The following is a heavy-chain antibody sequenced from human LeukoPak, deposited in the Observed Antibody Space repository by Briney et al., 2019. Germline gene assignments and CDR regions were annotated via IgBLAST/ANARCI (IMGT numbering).Heavy chain of an antibody. CDR1: GFTFSSYA. D-gene: IGHD4-23*01. J-gene: IGHJ3*02. Sequence: GGSLGLSCAASGFTFSSYAMSWVRQAPGKGLEWVSAISGSGGSTYYADSVKGRFTISRDNSKNTLYLQMNSLRAEDTAVYYCAKDYHDYGGQWGAFDIWGQGTMVTVSS. V-gene: IGHV3-23*01. CDR3: AKDYHDYGGQWGAFDI. CDR2: ISGSGGST.